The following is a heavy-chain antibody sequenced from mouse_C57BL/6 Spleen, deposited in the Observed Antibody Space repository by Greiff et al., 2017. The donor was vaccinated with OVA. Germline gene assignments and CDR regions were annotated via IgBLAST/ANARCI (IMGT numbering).Heavy chain of an antibody. D-gene: IGHD1-1*01. J-gene: IGHJ4*01. CDR1: GYTFTDYN. Sequence: EVQLQQSGPELVKPGASVKIPCKASGYTFTDYNMDWVKQSHGKSLEWIGDINPNNGGTIYNQKFKGKATLTVDKSSSTAYMELRSLTSEDTAVYYCARGDYGSSWEIYAMDDRGQGTSVTVSS. CDR3: ARGDYGSSWEIYAMDD. V-gene: IGHV1-18*01. CDR2: INPNNGGT.